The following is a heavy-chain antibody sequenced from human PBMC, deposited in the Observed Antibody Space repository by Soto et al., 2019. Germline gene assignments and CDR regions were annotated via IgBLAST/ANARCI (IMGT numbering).Heavy chain of an antibody. Sequence: RGESLKISCKGSGYSSTTYWIGWVRQLPGQGLEWMGVMFPADSDTGYSPSFQGQVTMSADPSTNTAYLEWSSLKAADSAMNYCARVPDSSLGTMDVWGQGTTVTVSS. V-gene: IGHV5-51*01. CDR1: GYSSTTYW. CDR3: ARVPDSSLGTMDV. CDR2: MFPADSDT. D-gene: IGHD6-19*01. J-gene: IGHJ6*02.